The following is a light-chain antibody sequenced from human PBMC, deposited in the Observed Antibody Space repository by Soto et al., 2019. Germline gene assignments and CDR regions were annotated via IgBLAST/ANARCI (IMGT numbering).Light chain of an antibody. CDR3: TAYTSSSTYV. J-gene: IGLJ1*01. Sequence: QSVLTQPASMSGSPGQSITISCTGTSSDIGAYNYVSWYQQHPGKAPKVMIYDVSNRPSGVSNRFSGSQSGNTASLTISGLQAEDEADYYCTAYTSSSTYVFGTGTKVTVL. CDR1: SSDIGAYNY. CDR2: DVS. V-gene: IGLV2-14*01.